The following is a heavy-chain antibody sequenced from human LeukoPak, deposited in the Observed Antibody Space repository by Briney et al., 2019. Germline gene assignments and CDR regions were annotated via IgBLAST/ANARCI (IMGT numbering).Heavy chain of an antibody. CDR2: IRYDGSND. CDR3: AKDQGFYDSSGSQYYFTS. J-gene: IGHJ4*02. D-gene: IGHD3-22*01. Sequence: GGSLRLTCAASGFTFSGYGIHWVSQAPGKGLEWVAFIRYDGSNDYYADSVKGRFTISRDNSKSTLYLQMNSLRAEDTAVYYCAKDQGFYDSSGSQYYFTSSGQATLVTVSS. V-gene: IGHV3-30*02. CDR1: GFTFSGYG.